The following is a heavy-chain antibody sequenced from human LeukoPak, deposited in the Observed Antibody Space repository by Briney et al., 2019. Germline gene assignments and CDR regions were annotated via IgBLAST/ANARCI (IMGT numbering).Heavy chain of an antibody. CDR3: ARDYGLDCRSISCAGAFDL. Sequence: PGGSLRLSCAASGFIFNRYYMAWVRQAPGKGLEWVANMNQDGSVKNYVDSVRGRFTISRDNTMKSLYLQMNSLRVEDTAVYYCARDYGLDCRSISCAGAFDLWGRGTMVTVS. CDR1: GFIFNRYY. CDR2: MNQDGSVK. D-gene: IGHD2-2*01. V-gene: IGHV3-7*01. J-gene: IGHJ3*01.